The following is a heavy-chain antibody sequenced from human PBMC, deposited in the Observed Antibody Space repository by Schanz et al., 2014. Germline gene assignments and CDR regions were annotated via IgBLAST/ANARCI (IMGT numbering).Heavy chain of an antibody. CDR3: AKDPRGDKNDRAYYFDY. CDR1: GFTFRGYA. V-gene: IGHV3-23*01. Sequence: EVQLLESGGGLVQPGGSLRLSCAASGFTFRGYAMSWVRQAPGRGLEWVSIISGSGGNTYYADAVRGRFTISRDNSKTTVYLQMSSLRVEDTAVYYCAKDPRGDKNDRAYYFDYWGQGTLVSVSS. J-gene: IGHJ4*02. CDR2: ISGSGGNT. D-gene: IGHD3-10*01.